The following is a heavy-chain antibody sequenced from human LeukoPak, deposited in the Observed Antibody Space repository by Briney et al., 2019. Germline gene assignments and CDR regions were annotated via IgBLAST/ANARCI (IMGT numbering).Heavy chain of an antibody. CDR1: GGTFSDYT. V-gene: IGHV1-69*02. J-gene: IGHJ4*02. CDR2: IIPFPDVA. D-gene: IGHD3-22*01. CDR3: ARGYDNSGYQDY. Sequence: SVKVSCKASGGTFSDYTITWVRQAPGQGLEWMGRIIPFPDVATYAQKFQGRVTITADKSTSTAYMEMTSLRSEDTALYYCARGYDNSGYQDYWGQGTLVTVSS.